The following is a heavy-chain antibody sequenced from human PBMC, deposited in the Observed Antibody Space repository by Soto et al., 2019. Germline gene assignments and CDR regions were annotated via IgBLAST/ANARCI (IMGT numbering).Heavy chain of an antibody. CDR1: GGSISGYY. V-gene: IGHV4-59*08. CDR3: ARQHYDYPKFDP. J-gene: IGHJ5*02. CDR2: IYYTRST. D-gene: IGHD3-16*01. Sequence: PSETLSLTSAVSGGSISGYYWSWIRQPPGKGLEWIGYIYYTRSTNYNPSLKRRATISVDTSKSQVSLRLSSVTAADTAVYYCARQHYDYPKFDPWGQGTLVTVSS.